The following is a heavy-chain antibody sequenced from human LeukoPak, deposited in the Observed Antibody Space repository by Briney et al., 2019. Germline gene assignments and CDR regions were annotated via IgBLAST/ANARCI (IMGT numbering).Heavy chain of an antibody. CDR1: GGSISSYY. V-gene: IGHV4-59*08. CDR2: IYYSGST. J-gene: IGHJ4*02. Sequence: PSETLSLTCTVSGGSISSYYWSWIRQPPGKGLEWIGYIYYSGSTNYNPSLKSRVTISVDTSKNQFSLKLSSVTAADTAVYYCARHERKEQLVSPLNYWGQGTLVTVSS. CDR3: ARHERKEQLVSPLNY. D-gene: IGHD6-13*01.